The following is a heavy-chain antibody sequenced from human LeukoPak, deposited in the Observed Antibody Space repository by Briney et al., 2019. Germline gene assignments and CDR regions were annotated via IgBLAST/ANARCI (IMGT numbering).Heavy chain of an antibody. Sequence: ASVKVSCKASGGTFSSYAISWVRQAPGQGLEWMGGIIPIFGTANYAQKFQGRVTITADESTSTAYMELSSLRSEDTAVYYCAREPRGRDGYDRFDPWGQGPLVTVSS. V-gene: IGHV1-69*13. CDR1: GGTFSSYA. CDR3: AREPRGRDGYDRFDP. D-gene: IGHD5-24*01. J-gene: IGHJ5*02. CDR2: IIPIFGTA.